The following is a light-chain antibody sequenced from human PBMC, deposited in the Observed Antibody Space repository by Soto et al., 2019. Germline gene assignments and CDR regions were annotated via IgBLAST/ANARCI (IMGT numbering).Light chain of an antibody. CDR2: DAS. Sequence: ALQLTQSPSSLSASVGDRVTITCRASQGISSALAWYQQKPGKAPKLLIYDASSLESGVPSRFSGSGSGTDFTLTISSLQPEDFATYYCQQLNTFGPGTKVDIK. J-gene: IGKJ3*01. CDR3: QQLNT. V-gene: IGKV1-13*02. CDR1: QGISSA.